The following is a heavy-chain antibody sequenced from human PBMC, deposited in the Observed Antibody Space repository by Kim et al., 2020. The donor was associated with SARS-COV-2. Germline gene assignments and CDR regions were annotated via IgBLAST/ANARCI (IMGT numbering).Heavy chain of an antibody. CDR1: GFTFSSYA. CDR2: ISYDGSNK. V-gene: IGHV3-30*04. Sequence: GGSLRLSCAASGFTFSSYAMHWVRQAPGKGLEWVAVISYDGSNKYYADSVKGRFTISRDNSKNTLYLQMNSLRAEDTAVYYCARGYCSGGSCYRRVFYYYYGMDVWGQGTTVTVSS. J-gene: IGHJ6*02. D-gene: IGHD2-15*01. CDR3: ARGYCSGGSCYRRVFYYYYGMDV.